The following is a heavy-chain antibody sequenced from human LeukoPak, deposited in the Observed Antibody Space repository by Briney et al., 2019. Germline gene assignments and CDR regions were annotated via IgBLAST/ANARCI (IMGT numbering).Heavy chain of an antibody. Sequence: GGSLRLSCAASAFAFSDYYMIWIRQAPGKGLEWLGYISGSGSFTNYADSVKGRFNISRDNAKESVYLQMNSLRAEDTALYYCARDLSWRTGSLDYWGQGTMVTVSS. CDR1: AFAFSDYY. CDR2: ISGSGSFT. V-gene: IGHV3-11*05. J-gene: IGHJ4*02. CDR3: ARDLSWRTGSLDY. D-gene: IGHD3/OR15-3a*01.